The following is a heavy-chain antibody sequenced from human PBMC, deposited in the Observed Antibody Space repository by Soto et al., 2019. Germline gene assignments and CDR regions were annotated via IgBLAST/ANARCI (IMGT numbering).Heavy chain of an antibody. CDR2: IYSGGST. Sequence: PAGCLGLSCAASAVTVSSNYISCVSQAPGKGVEWVSVIYSGGSTYYADSVKGRFTISRHNYKNTLYLQMNSLRAEDTAVYYCARGDSTGWYGAFDIWGQGTMVTLSS. J-gene: IGHJ3*02. CDR3: ARGDSTGWYGAFDI. D-gene: IGHD6-19*01. CDR1: AVTVSSNY. V-gene: IGHV3-53*04.